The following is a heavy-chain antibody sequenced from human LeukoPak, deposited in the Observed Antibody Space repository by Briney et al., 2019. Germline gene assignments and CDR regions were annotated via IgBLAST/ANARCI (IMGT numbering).Heavy chain of an antibody. CDR2: INPNSGGT. Sequence: GASVKVSCKASGYTFTGYYMHWVRQAPGQGLEWMGWINPNSGGTNCAQKFQGRVTMTRDTSISTAYMELSRLRSDDTAVYYCARSPALLWFGELHPYYFDYWGQGTLVTVSS. CDR1: GYTFTGYY. D-gene: IGHD3-10*01. CDR3: ARSPALLWFGELHPYYFDY. J-gene: IGHJ4*02. V-gene: IGHV1-2*02.